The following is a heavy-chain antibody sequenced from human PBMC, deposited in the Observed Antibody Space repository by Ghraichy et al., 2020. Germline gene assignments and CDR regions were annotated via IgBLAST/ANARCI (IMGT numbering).Heavy chain of an antibody. J-gene: IGHJ4*02. V-gene: IGHV3-7*03. CDR3: ARPDCTSTSCFPLHY. D-gene: IGHD2-2*01. CDR2: IKQDGSEK. CDR1: GFTLSRYW. Sequence: GGSLRLSCAASGFTLSRYWMSWVRQAPGKGLEWVANIKQDGSEKYYVDSVKGRFTISRDNAKNSLYLQMNSLRAEDTAVYYCARPDCTSTSCFPLHYWGQGTLVTVSS.